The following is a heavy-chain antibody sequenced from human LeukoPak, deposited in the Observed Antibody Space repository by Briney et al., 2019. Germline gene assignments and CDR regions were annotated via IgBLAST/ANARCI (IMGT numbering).Heavy chain of an antibody. CDR2: IYYSGST. D-gene: IGHD3-22*01. Sequence: SETLSLTCTVSGGSISSSSYYWGWIRQPPGKGLEWIGSIYYSGSTYYNPSLKSRVTISVDTSKNQFSLKLSSVTAADTAVYYCARRNSGYYWYAFDIWGQGTMVTVSS. CDR3: ARRNSGYYWYAFDI. CDR1: GGSISSSSYY. V-gene: IGHV4-39*01. J-gene: IGHJ3*02.